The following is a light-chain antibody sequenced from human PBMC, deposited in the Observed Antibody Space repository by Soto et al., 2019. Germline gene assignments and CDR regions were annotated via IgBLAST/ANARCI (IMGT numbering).Light chain of an antibody. Sequence: QSVLTQPPSVSAAPGQKVTISCSGSSSNIGDNFVSWYQHLPGTAPKLLIYDNYKRPSGIPDRFSGSKAGTSATLDITGLQTGDEADYYCGTWDSSLNGYVVFGGGTQLTVL. CDR3: GTWDSSLNGYVV. V-gene: IGLV1-51*01. CDR2: DNY. J-gene: IGLJ2*01. CDR1: SSNIGDNF.